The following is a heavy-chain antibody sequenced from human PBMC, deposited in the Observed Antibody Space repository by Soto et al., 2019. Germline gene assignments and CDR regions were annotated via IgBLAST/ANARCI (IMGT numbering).Heavy chain of an antibody. Sequence: GGSLRLSGTASGFTFSSSAMTWVRQAPGKWLEWVSAISGGDGSPSYADSVKGRFTISRDNSKNTLYLHINSLRADDTAPYYCAKSPTYNYDSLAFSGFDCWGQGTQVTVYS. J-gene: IGHJ4*02. D-gene: IGHD3-16*01. CDR3: AKSPTYNYDSLAFSGFDC. CDR2: ISGGDGSP. V-gene: IGHV3-23*01. CDR1: GFTFSSSA.